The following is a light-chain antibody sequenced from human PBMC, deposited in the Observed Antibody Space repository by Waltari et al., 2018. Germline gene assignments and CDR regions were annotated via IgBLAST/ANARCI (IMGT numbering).Light chain of an antibody. CDR2: GAS. Sequence: EIVMTQSPDALSVSPGESATLSCRASESVGSALAWYQQSPGQPPRLLIYGASTRATGSPARFSGSGSGTEFTLTISSLQSEDFAVYYCQQYNYWRTFGQGTKVEIK. CDR1: ESVGSA. J-gene: IGKJ1*01. CDR3: QQYNYWRT. V-gene: IGKV3-15*01.